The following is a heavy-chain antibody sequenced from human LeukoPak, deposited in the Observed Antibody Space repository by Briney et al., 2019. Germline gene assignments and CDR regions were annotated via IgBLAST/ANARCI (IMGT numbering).Heavy chain of an antibody. CDR2: IYSGGST. CDR3: ARGSGITMVRGVTADYYYGMDV. J-gene: IGHJ6*02. CDR1: GFTVSSNY. V-gene: IGHV3-66*02. Sequence: GGSLRLSCAASGFTVSSNYMSWVRLAPGKGLEWVSVIYSGGSTYYADSVKGRFTISRDNSKNTLYLQMNSLRAEDTAVYYCARGSGITMVRGVTADYYYGMDVWGQGTTVTVSS. D-gene: IGHD3-10*01.